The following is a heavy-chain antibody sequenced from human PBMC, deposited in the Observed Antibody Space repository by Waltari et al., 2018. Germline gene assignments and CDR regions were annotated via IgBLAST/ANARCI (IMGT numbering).Heavy chain of an antibody. CDR3: ARGDSGYDSGRDY. V-gene: IGHV1-69*01. Sequence: QVQLVQSGAEVKKPGSSVKVSCKASGGTFSSYAISWVRQAPGQGLEWMGGIIPILGTETDAQKFQGRVTSTADESTSTAYMELSSLRSGDTAVYYCARGDSGYDSGRDYWGQGTLVTVSS. CDR2: IIPILGTE. J-gene: IGHJ4*02. D-gene: IGHD5-12*01. CDR1: GGTFSSYA.